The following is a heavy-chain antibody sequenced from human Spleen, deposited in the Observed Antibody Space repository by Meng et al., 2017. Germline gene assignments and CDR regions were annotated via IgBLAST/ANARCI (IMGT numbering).Heavy chain of an antibody. J-gene: IGHJ4*02. V-gene: IGHV3-11*01. CDR3: ARTARLGDF. CDR1: GFVFSAFY. Sequence: VQLVESGGGLVTPGGSLRLSCEASGFVFSAFYMSWVRQAPGKGLVWVSYISGSGHDINYADSVRGRFSVSRDNAKNSLSLQMNSLRAEDTAVYYCARTARLGDFGGQGTLVTVSS. CDR2: ISGSGHDI. D-gene: IGHD3-10*01.